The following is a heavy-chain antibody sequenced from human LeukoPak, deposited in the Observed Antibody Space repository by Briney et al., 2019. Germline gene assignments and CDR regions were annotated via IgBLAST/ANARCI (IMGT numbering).Heavy chain of an antibody. D-gene: IGHD5-18*01. V-gene: IGHV4-38-2*01. Sequence: SETLSLTCAVSGYSISSGYYWGWIRQPPGKGLEWIGGIYHSGSTYYNPSLKSRVTVSLDPPKHQFSLRLTSVTAADTAVYYCAPYVEAPMVDAFDIWGQGTVVTVSS. J-gene: IGHJ3*02. CDR1: GYSISSGYY. CDR2: IYHSGST. CDR3: APYVEAPMVDAFDI.